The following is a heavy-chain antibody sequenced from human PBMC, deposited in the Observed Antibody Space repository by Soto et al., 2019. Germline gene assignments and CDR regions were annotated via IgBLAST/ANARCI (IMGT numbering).Heavy chain of an antibody. D-gene: IGHD4-17*01. Sequence: SEALSLTCAVSGGSISTLYGGWVRQPAGRGLEWIGRIFSSGRTSCDASLESRVAMSVDMSKNHFSLDLRSVVAGDMTVYSYVRERSCSDYHFAHGIQVQAFQFWGQADLVTV. J-gene: IGHJ4*02. CDR1: GGSISTLY. CDR2: IFSSGRT. V-gene: IGHV4-4*07. CDR3: VRERSCSDYHFAHGIQVQAFQF.